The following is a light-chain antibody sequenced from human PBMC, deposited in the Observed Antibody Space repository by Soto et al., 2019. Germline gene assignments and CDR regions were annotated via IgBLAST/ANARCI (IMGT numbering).Light chain of an antibody. CDR2: GAS. V-gene: IGKV3-20*01. J-gene: IGKJ3*01. Sequence: EIVLTQSPGTLSLSPGERATLSCRASQSVSGSCLAWYQQKPGQAPRLLTYGASSRATGIPDRFSGSGSGTAFTLTISRLEPEDFAVYYCQKYGSSPFTFGPGTKVDIK. CDR1: QSVSGSC. CDR3: QKYGSSPFT.